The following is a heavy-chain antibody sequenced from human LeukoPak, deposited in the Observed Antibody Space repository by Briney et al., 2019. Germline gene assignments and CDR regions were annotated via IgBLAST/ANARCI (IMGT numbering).Heavy chain of an antibody. J-gene: IGHJ4*02. V-gene: IGHV3-48*03. CDR1: GFTFSSYE. CDR2: ISTSGSTA. Sequence: TGGSLRLSCAASGFTFSSYEMNWVRQAPGKGLEWVSYISTSGSTANYAASVKGRFTISRDNAKNSLYLQMNSLRVDDTAVYYCARVPERDYDSWSGYYVWDFWGQGTLVTVSP. D-gene: IGHD3-3*01. CDR3: ARVPERDYDSWSGYYVWDF.